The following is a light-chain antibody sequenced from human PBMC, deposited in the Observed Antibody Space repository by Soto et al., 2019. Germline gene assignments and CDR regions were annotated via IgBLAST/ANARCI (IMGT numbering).Light chain of an antibody. V-gene: IGKV4-1*01. CDR2: WAS. CDR3: QQYYSPPAM. J-gene: IGKJ1*01. Sequence: DIVMTQSPDSLAVSLGERATINCKSSQSVLKTSNDKNHLAWYQQKPGQPPRLLIFWASTRESGVPDRFSGGGSGTDFTLTISSLQAEDMAVYYCQQYYSPPAMFGQGTKVEI. CDR1: QSVLKTSNDKNH.